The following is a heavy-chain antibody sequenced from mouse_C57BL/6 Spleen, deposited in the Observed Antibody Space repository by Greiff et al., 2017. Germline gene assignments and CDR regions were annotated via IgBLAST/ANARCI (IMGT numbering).Heavy chain of an antibody. CDR1: GYSITSGYY. V-gene: IGHV3-6*01. CDR3: ARAPIYAMDY. Sequence: VQLQQSGPGLVKPSQSLSLTCSVTGYSITSGYYWNWIRQFPGNKLEWMGYISYDGSNNYNPSLKNRITITRDTSKTQFFLKLNSVTTEDTATYYCARAPIYAMDYWGQGTSVTVSS. J-gene: IGHJ4*01. CDR2: ISYDGSN.